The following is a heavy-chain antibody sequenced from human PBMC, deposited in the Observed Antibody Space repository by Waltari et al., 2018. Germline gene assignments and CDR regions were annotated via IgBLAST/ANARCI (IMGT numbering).Heavy chain of an antibody. J-gene: IGHJ4*02. Sequence: EVQLLESGETLLQPGGSLRLSCTASGFSFSNYGLTWVRQAPGKGLGWVSAISRDGGATFYGGAVRGRSTISRDNSKNTVYLEINSLRVDDTAKYYCARWSVSGSYYDSWGQGILVAVSS. D-gene: IGHD3-10*01. CDR3: ARWSVSGSYYDS. CDR1: GFSFSNYG. CDR2: ISRDGGAT. V-gene: IGHV3-23*01.